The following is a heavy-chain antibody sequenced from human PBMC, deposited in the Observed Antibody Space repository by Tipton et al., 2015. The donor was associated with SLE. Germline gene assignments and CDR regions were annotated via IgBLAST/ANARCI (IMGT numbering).Heavy chain of an antibody. Sequence: TLSLTCTVSGGSISSYYWSRIRQPPGKGLEWIGYIYYSGSTNYNPSLKSRVTISVDTSKNQFSLKLSSVTAADTAVYYCAREEYSSGWTEVHWLDPWGQGTLVTVSS. CDR1: GGSISSYY. CDR3: AREEYSSGWTEVHWLDP. CDR2: IYYSGST. J-gene: IGHJ5*02. D-gene: IGHD6-19*01. V-gene: IGHV4-59*01.